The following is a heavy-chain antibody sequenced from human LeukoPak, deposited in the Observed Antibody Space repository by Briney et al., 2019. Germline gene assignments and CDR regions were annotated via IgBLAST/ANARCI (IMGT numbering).Heavy chain of an antibody. D-gene: IGHD3-10*01. CDR1: GFAFGIFA. J-gene: IGHJ4*02. V-gene: IGHV3-23*01. CDR3: ARGRVSQSKGLFGFDY. Sequence: GGSLRLSCAASGFAFGIFAMSWVRQAPGKGLEWVSTITSSGSATNYADSVKGRFTISRDNSRTTFYLQMDSLTVDDTGVYFCARGRVSQSKGLFGFDYWGQGIPVTVST. CDR2: ITSSGSAT.